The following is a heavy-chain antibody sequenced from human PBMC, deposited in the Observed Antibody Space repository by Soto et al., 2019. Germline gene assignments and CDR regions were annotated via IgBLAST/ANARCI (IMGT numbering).Heavy chain of an antibody. CDR1: GFTFSSYS. J-gene: IGHJ4*02. CDR2: ISSSSSTI. Sequence: PGGSLRLSCAASGFTFSSYSMNWVRQAPGKGLEWVSYISSSSSTIYYADSVKGRFTISRDNAKNSLYLQMNSLRDEDTAVYYCARKSHGVQLWPRIDYWGQGTLVTVSS. D-gene: IGHD5-18*01. CDR3: ARKSHGVQLWPRIDY. V-gene: IGHV3-48*02.